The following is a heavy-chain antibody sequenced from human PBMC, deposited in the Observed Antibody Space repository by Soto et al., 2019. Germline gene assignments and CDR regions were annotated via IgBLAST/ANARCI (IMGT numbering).Heavy chain of an antibody. V-gene: IGHV1-24*01. CDR3: ASYSAYYYDSSGSRRAFDI. Sequence: GASVKVSCKVSGYTLTELSMHWVRQAPGKGLEWMGGFDPEDGETIYAQKFQGRVTMTEDTSTDTAYTELSSLRSEDTAVYYCASYSAYYYDSSGSRRAFDIWGQGTMVTVSS. J-gene: IGHJ3*02. D-gene: IGHD3-22*01. CDR1: GYTLTELS. CDR2: FDPEDGET.